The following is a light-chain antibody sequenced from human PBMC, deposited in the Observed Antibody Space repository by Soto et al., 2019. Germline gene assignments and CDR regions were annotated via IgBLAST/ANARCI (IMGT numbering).Light chain of an antibody. Sequence: DIQMTPSLASLSAAVGDRDTITCRASQGIGNYLAWYQQKPGKVPKFLIYAASTVHSGVPSRFSGSGSGTDFTLTITNLQPEDVATYYCQKYDSVPWTFGQGTKVEIK. CDR3: QKYDSVPWT. CDR2: AAS. CDR1: QGIGNY. V-gene: IGKV1-27*01. J-gene: IGKJ1*01.